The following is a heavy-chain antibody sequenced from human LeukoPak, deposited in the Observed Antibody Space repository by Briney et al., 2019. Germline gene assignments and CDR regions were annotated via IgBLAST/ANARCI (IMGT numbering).Heavy chain of an antibody. J-gene: IGHJ3*02. CDR1: GFTFSRHG. CDR2: ISYDGSNK. V-gene: IGHV3-30*03. Sequence: PGRSLRLSCAASGFTFSRHGMHWVRQAPGKGLEWVAVISYDGSNKYYTDSVKGRFTISRDNSKNTLYLQMNSLRAEDTAVYYCARDSGLGATNAFDIWGQGTMVTVSS. D-gene: IGHD5-12*01. CDR3: ARDSGLGATNAFDI.